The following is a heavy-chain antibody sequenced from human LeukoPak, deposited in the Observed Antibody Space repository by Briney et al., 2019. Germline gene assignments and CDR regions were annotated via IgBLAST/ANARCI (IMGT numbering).Heavy chain of an antibody. CDR2: IYYSGST. CDR1: GGSISSYY. D-gene: IGHD3-3*01. CDR3: ARTRGSGYYNYYYYMDV. J-gene: IGHJ6*03. V-gene: IGHV4-59*01. Sequence: SETLSLTCTVSGGSISSYYWSWIRQPPGKGLEWIGYIYYSGSTNYNPSLKSRVTISVDTSKNQFSLKLSSVTAADTAVYYCARTRGSGYYNYYYYMDVWGKGTTVTASS.